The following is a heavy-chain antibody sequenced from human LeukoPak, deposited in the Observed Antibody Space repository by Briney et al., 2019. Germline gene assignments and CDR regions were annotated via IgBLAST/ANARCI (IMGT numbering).Heavy chain of an antibody. V-gene: IGHV1-2*06. D-gene: IGHD2-15*01. Sequence: ASVKVSCKASGYTFTGYYIHWVRQAPGQGLEYMVRINPNSGGANYAQKFQDRVTMTRDTSISTAYMELSRLRSDETAVYYCARDKGSSSASYYFDSWGQGTLVTVSS. J-gene: IGHJ4*02. CDR1: GYTFTGYY. CDR3: ARDKGSSSASYYFDS. CDR2: INPNSGGA.